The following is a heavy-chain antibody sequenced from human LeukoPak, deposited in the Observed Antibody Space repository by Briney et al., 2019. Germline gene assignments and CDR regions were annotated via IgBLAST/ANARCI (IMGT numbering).Heavy chain of an antibody. V-gene: IGHV4-34*01. CDR1: GGSFSGYY. CDR2: INHSGST. J-gene: IGHJ6*02. Sequence: SETLSLTCAVYGGSFSGYYWSWIRQPPGKGLEWIGEINHSGSTNYNPSLKSRVTISVDTSKNQFSLKLSSVTPEDTAVYYCARCRRMVYTPTYYYYYGMDVWGQGTTVTVSS. D-gene: IGHD2-8*01. CDR3: ARCRRMVYTPTYYYYYGMDV.